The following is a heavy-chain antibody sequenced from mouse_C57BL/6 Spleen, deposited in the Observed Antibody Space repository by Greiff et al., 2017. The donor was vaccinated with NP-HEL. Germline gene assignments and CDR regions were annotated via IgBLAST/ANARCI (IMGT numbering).Heavy chain of an antibody. Sequence: VQLQQPGAELVRPGTSVKLSCKASGYTFTSYWMHWVKQRPGQGLEWIGVIDPSDSYTNYNQKFKGKATLTVDTSSSTAYMQLSSLTSEDSAVYYCARHTTEGYFDVWGTGTTVTVSS. CDR3: ARHTTEGYFDV. CDR2: IDPSDSYT. CDR1: GYTFTSYW. D-gene: IGHD1-1*01. V-gene: IGHV1-59*01. J-gene: IGHJ1*03.